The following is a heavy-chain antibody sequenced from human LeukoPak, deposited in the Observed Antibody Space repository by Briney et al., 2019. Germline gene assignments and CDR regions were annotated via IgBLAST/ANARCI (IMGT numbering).Heavy chain of an antibody. CDR2: ITNDGSST. CDR3: ARGTNYGDYVFGY. D-gene: IGHD4-17*01. J-gene: IGHJ4*02. CDR1: GLTFSSHW. Sequence: SGGSLRLSCAASGLTFSSHWMHWVRQAPGKGLVWVSRITNDGSSTTYADSVKGRFTISRDNAKNMLYLQMNSLRAEDTAFYYCARGTNYGDYVFGYWGQGTLVTVSS. V-gene: IGHV3-74*01.